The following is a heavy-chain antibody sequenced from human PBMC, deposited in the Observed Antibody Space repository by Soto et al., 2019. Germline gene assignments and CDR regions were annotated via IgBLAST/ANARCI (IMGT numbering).Heavy chain of an antibody. CDR1: GFSLITSGMC. CDR3: ARIQRDSSPSRQYYGMDV. Sequence: SGPTRVKPTPTLALTCTFSGFSLITSGMCVSWISKRIGNALEWLALIDWDDDKYYSTSLKTRLTISKDTSKNQVVLTMTNMDPVDTATYYCARIQRDSSPSRQYYGMDVWAQGTTVTVSS. V-gene: IGHV2-70*01. D-gene: IGHD6-6*01. CDR2: IDWDDDK. J-gene: IGHJ6*02.